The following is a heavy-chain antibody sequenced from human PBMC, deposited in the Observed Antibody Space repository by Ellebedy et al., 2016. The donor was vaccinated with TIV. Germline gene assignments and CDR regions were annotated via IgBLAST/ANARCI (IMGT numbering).Heavy chain of an antibody. J-gene: IGHJ6*02. CDR3: ARGRRLVYYYGMDV. CDR2: IIPIFGTA. CDR1: GYTFTGYY. Sequence: AASVKVSCKASGYTFTGYYMHWVRQAPGQGLEWMGGIIPIFGTANYAQKFQGRVTITADESTSTAYMELSSLRSEDTAVYYCARGRRLVYYYGMDVWGQGTTVTVSS. V-gene: IGHV1-69*13.